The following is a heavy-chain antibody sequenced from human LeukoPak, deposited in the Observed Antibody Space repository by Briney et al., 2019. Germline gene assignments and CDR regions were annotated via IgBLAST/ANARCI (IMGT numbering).Heavy chain of an antibody. CDR2: ISWNSGSI. V-gene: IGHV3-9*01. CDR3: AKDNRRHYTSGPNPDSLH. CDR1: GFIFNNYA. J-gene: IGHJ4*02. Sequence: GGSLRLSCAGSGFIFNNYAMRWVRQPPGKGLEWVSGISWNSGSIDYADSVKGRFTISRDNAKNSLYLQMNSLRVEDTAFYYCAKDNRRHYTSGPNPDSLHWGQGALVTVSS. D-gene: IGHD6-19*01.